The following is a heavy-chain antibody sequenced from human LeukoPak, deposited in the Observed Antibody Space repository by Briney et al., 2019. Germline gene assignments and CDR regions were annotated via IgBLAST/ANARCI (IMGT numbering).Heavy chain of an antibody. Sequence: SGGSLRLSCAASGFTFSSYEMNWVRQAPGKGLEWVSYISSSGSTIYYADSVKGRFTISRDDAKNSLYLQMNSLRDEDTAVYYCARILGFTLDYWGQGTLVTVSS. CDR1: GFTFSSYE. CDR2: ISSSGSTI. V-gene: IGHV3-48*03. J-gene: IGHJ4*02. CDR3: ARILGFTLDY.